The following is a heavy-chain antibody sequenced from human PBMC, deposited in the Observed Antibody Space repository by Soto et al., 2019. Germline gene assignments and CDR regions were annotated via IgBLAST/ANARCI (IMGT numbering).Heavy chain of an antibody. J-gene: IGHJ5*02. CDR2: ITPILGIA. CDR3: ARVTYYDILTGTYNWFDP. D-gene: IGHD3-9*01. CDR1: GGTFSSYA. Sequence: QVQLVQSGAEVKKPGSSVKVSCKASGGTFSSYAISWVRQAPGQGLEWMGRITPILGIANYAQKFQGRVTITADKSTSTAYMELSSLRSEDTAVYYCARVTYYDILTGTYNWFDPWGQGTLVTVSS. V-gene: IGHV1-69*04.